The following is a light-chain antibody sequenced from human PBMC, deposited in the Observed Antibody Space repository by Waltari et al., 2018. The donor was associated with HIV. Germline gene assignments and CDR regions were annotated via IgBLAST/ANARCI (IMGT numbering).Light chain of an antibody. J-gene: IGKJ3*01. CDR2: DAS. CDR3: QHYGNVPPFT. V-gene: IGKV1-33*01. Sequence: DIQVTPSPSSSPVSVGDIVTITCQASHDMNKYLNWYHQRPGKAPKLLIYDASNLETGVPSRFSGSGSGTDFTLTINTLQPEDIGTYYCQHYGNVPPFTFGPGTKVDIK. CDR1: HDMNKY.